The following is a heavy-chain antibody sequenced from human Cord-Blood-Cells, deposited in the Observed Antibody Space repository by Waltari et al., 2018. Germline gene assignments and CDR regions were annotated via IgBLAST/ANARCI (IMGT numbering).Heavy chain of an antibody. CDR2: INHSGST. D-gene: IGHD2-8*01. Sequence: QVQLQQWGAGLLKPSETLSLTCAVYGGSFSGYYWSWIRQPPGKGLEWIGEINHSGSTNYNPSLKSRVTISVDTSKNQFSLKLSSVTAADTAVYYCARGPSEWGRYYYYYGMDVWGQGTTVTVSS. CDR1: GGSFSGYY. V-gene: IGHV4-34*01. CDR3: ARGPSEWGRYYYYYGMDV. J-gene: IGHJ6*02.